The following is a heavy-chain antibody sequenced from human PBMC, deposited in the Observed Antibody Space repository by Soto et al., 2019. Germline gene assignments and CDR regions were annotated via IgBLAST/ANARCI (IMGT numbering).Heavy chain of an antibody. V-gene: IGHV4-31*03. CDR3: ASRVDTAMVTVFDY. CDR1: GGSISSGGYY. Sequence: SETLSLTCTVSGGSISSGGYYWSWIRQHPGKGLEWIGYIYYSGSTYYNPSLKSRVTISVDTSKNQFSLKLSSVTAADTAVYYCASRVDTAMVTVFDYWGQGTLVTVSS. J-gene: IGHJ4*02. D-gene: IGHD5-18*01. CDR2: IYYSGST.